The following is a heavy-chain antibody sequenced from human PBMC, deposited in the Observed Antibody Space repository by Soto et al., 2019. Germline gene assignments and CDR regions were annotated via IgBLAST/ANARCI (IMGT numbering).Heavy chain of an antibody. CDR3: AREASVAALNWFDP. Sequence: GGSLRFSCAASGFTFSQYALNWVRQAPGKGLEWVAVILYDGTIEHYADSVKGRFTVSRDNSKNTVYLQMDSLTPEDTGVYYCAREASVAALNWFDPWGQGTLVTVSS. D-gene: IGHD6-6*01. V-gene: IGHV3-30-3*01. J-gene: IGHJ5*02. CDR1: GFTFSQYA. CDR2: ILYDGTIE.